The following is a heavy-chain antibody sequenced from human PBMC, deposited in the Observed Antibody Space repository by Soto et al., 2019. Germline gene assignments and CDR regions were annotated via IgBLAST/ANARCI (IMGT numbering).Heavy chain of an antibody. CDR2: ISPYNDYT. J-gene: IGHJ6*02. Sequence: QVQLVQSAAEVKKPGASVKVSCKASGYTFIRYGITWVRQAPGQGLEWMGWISPYNDYTIYAQKVQGRVTMTTDTATRTVNMEQRRLKSDDTAVYYCARGGYYDNTWGKLSHYGLDVWGQGTSVTVSS. D-gene: IGHD3-16*01. CDR3: ARGGYYDNTWGKLSHYGLDV. CDR1: GYTFIRYG. V-gene: IGHV1-18*01.